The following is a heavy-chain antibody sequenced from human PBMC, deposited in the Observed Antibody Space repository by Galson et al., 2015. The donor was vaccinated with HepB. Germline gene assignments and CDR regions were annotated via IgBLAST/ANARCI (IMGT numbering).Heavy chain of an antibody. V-gene: IGHV3-30*18. J-gene: IGHJ6*03. CDR1: GFPFSSYG. D-gene: IGHD1-26*01. CDR3: AKDPRRILGGTVVGDYYNYYMDA. CDR2: ISYVGTNI. Sequence: SLRLSCAASSGFPFSSYGLHWVRQAPGKAPEWVAVISYVGTNIFYADSVKGRFTISRDNSKNTLYLQMNSLRREDTAVYYCAKDPRRILGGTVVGDYYNYYMDAWGKGTTVIVSS.